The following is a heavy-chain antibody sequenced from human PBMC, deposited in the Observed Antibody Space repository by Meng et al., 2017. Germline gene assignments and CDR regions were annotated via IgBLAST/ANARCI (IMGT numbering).Heavy chain of an antibody. Sequence: SVKVSCKASAGTFSSYTISWVRQAPGQGLEWMGRIIPILGIANYAQKFQGRVTITADKSTSTAYMELSSLRSEDTAVYYCARDPPQYYYGSGSAHGWYFDLWGRGTLVTVSS. V-gene: IGHV1-69*04. CDR2: IIPILGIA. D-gene: IGHD3-10*01. CDR1: AGTFSSYT. J-gene: IGHJ2*01. CDR3: ARDPPQYYYGSGSAHGWYFDL.